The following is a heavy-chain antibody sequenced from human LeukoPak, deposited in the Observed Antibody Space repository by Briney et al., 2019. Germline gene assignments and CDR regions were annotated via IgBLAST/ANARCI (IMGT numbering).Heavy chain of an antibody. D-gene: IGHD6-6*01. Sequence: PSETLSLTCTVSGGSISSSSYYWGWVRQPPGKGLEWIGSIYYSGSTYYNPSLKSRVTISVHTSKNQFSLKLSSVTAADTAVYHCASEYSSSSVGAYYYYGMDVWGQGTTVTVSS. CDR1: GGSISSSSYY. CDR3: ASEYSSSSVGAYYYYGMDV. J-gene: IGHJ6*02. V-gene: IGHV4-39*01. CDR2: IYYSGST.